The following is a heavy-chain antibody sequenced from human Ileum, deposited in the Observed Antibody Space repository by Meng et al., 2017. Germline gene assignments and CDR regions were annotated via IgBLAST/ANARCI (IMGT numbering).Heavy chain of an antibody. D-gene: IGHD6-19*01. V-gene: IGHV3-30*01. Sequence: GESLKISCAASGFTFSVYGMHWVRQAPGKGLEWVEFISQDGTHKFYADSVKGRFTISRDNSKNTLFLQMNNLSDDTAVYYCARGGSAWSGDFWGQGTLVTVSS. J-gene: IGHJ4*02. CDR1: GFTFSVYG. CDR2: ISQDGTHK. CDR3: ARGGSAWSGDF.